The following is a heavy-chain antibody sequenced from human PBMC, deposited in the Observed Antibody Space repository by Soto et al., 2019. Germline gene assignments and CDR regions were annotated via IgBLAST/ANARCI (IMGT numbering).Heavy chain of an antibody. Sequence: PGGSLRLSCAASGFTFNSYAMSWVRQAPGKGLEWVSGISDSGGSAYYADSVKGRFTISRDNSKNTLYLQMNSLRADDTAVYFCAKISGSGSYYIFDHWGQGTQVTVSS. D-gene: IGHD3-10*01. V-gene: IGHV3-23*01. CDR2: ISDSGGSA. J-gene: IGHJ4*02. CDR1: GFTFNSYA. CDR3: AKISGSGSYYIFDH.